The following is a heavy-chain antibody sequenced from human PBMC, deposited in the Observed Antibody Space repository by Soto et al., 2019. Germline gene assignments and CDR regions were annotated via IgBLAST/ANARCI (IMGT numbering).Heavy chain of an antibody. J-gene: IGHJ4*02. CDR3: ARGRPSAVAALTTVTTAFDY. CDR2: INHSGST. V-gene: IGHV4-34*01. D-gene: IGHD4-17*01. Sequence: PSETLSLTCAVYGGSFSGYYWSWIRQPPEKGLVWIGEINHSGSTNYNPSLKSRVTISVDTSKNQFSLKLSSVTAADTAVYYCARGRPSAVAALTTVTTAFDYWGQGTLVTVSS. CDR1: GGSFSGYY.